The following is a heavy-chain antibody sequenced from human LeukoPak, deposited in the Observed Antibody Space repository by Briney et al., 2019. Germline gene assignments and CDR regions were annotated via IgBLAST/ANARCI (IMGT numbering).Heavy chain of an antibody. CDR1: GFTFSSYG. CDR2: ITYDGSNK. J-gene: IGHJ4*02. V-gene: IGHV3-30*03. D-gene: IGHD3-10*01. Sequence: PGRSLRLSCAASGFTFSSYGMHWVRQAPGKGLEWVAVITYDGSNKYYADSVKGRFTISRDNSKNTLYPQMNSLRAEDTGVYYCAASAWDYWGQGTLVTVSS. CDR3: AASAWDY.